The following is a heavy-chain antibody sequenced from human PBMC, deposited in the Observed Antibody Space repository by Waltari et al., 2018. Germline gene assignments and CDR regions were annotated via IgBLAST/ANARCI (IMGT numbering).Heavy chain of an antibody. CDR2: IYYSGST. Sequence: QLQLQESGPGLVKPSETLSLTCTVSGGSISSSSYYWGWIRQPPGKGLEWIGSIYYSGSTYDNPSLKSRVTISVDTSKNQFSLKLSSVTAADTAVYYCARHVLTSLKYQLLPFDYWGQGTLVTVSS. CDR3: ARHVLTSLKYQLLPFDY. CDR1: GGSISSSSYY. D-gene: IGHD2-2*01. V-gene: IGHV4-39*01. J-gene: IGHJ4*02.